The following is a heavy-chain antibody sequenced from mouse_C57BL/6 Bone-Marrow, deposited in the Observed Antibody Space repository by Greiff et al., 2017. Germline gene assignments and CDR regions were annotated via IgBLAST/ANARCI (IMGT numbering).Heavy chain of an antibody. V-gene: IGHV1-64*01. CDR2: IHPNSGST. Sequence: QVQLQQPGAELVKPGASVKLSCKASGYTFTSYWMHWVKQRPGQGLEWIGMIHPNSGSTNYNEKFKSKATLTVDKSSSTAYMQLSSLTSEDSAVYYCARSGSGVYDCFDYWGQGTTLTVSS. J-gene: IGHJ2*01. D-gene: IGHD3-1*01. CDR1: GYTFTSYW. CDR3: ARSGSGVYDCFDY.